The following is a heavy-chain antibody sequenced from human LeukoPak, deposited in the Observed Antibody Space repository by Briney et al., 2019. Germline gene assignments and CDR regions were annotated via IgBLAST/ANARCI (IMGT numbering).Heavy chain of an antibody. V-gene: IGHV1-2*02. Sequence: ASVKVSCKASGYTFTGYYMHWVRQAPGQGLEWMGWINPNSGGTNYAQKFQGRVTMTRDTSISTAYMELSRLRSDDTAVYYCARGSSFKRSAKHDAFDIWGQGTMVTVSS. CDR1: GYTFTGYY. J-gene: IGHJ3*02. CDR2: INPNSGGT. D-gene: IGHD6-6*01. CDR3: ARGSSFKRSAKHDAFDI.